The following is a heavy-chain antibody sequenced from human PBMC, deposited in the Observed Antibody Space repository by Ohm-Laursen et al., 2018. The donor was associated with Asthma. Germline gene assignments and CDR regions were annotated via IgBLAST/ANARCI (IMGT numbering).Heavy chain of an antibody. J-gene: IGHJ6*02. Sequence: TLSLTCTVSGGSISSGGYYWSWIRQHPGKGLEWIGYIYYSGSTYYNPSLKSRVSISVDTSKNQFSLELSSWTAADTAVYYCARVSYDILTGYQSPYYGMDVWGQGTTVTVSS. CDR1: GGSISSGGYY. CDR2: IYYSGST. CDR3: ARVSYDILTGYQSPYYGMDV. V-gene: IGHV4-31*03. D-gene: IGHD3-9*01.